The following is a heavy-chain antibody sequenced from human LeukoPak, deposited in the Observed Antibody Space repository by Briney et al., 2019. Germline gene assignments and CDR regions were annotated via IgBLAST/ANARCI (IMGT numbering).Heavy chain of an antibody. V-gene: IGHV4-34*01. CDR2: INHSGGT. J-gene: IGHJ6*03. Sequence: PSETLSLTCAVHGGSFSGYYWNWIRQPPGKGLEWIGEINHSGGTNYNPSLKSRVTLSVDTSKNQFSLKLSSVTAADTAVYYCARDSVDSTRDLYYYYMDVWGKGTTVTVSS. CDR1: GGSFSGYY. CDR3: ARDSVDSTRDLYYYYMDV. D-gene: IGHD2-2*01.